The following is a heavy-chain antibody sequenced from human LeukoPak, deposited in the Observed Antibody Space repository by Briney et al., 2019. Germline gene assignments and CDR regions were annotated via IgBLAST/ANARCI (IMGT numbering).Heavy chain of an antibody. J-gene: IGHJ4*02. D-gene: IGHD3-10*01. Sequence: SETLSLTCAVYGGSFSGYYWSWIRQPPGKGLEWIGEINHSGSTNYNPSLKSRVTISVDTSKNQFSLKLSSVTAADTAVYYCARGPLKRGVRGVYDYWGQGTLVTVSS. CDR2: INHSGST. CDR1: GGSFSGYY. V-gene: IGHV4-34*01. CDR3: ARGPLKRGVRGVYDY.